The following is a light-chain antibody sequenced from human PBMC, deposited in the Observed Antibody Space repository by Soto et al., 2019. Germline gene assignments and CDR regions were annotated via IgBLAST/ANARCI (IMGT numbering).Light chain of an antibody. Sequence: DIQLTQSPSFLSASIGDRVTITCRASQDFSNFLAWYQQKPGRAAKLLMYDASTLQSGVPSRFSGSGSGTEFTLTISSLQPEDFATYYCQHLYSFPLTFGGGTKLDIK. CDR1: QDFSNF. J-gene: IGKJ4*01. V-gene: IGKV1-9*01. CDR3: QHLYSFPLT. CDR2: DAS.